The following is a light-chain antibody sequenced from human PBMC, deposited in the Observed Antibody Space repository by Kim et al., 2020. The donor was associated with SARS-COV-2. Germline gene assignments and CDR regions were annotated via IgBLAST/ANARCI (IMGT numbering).Light chain of an antibody. CDR3: QHRDSWPPKFN. CDR2: DAS. Sequence: IPLTQSPATLSLSPGDRATLSCRASQSIGSLLAWYQQKPGQTPRLLIYDASNRATGIPARFSGSGSGTDFTLTISSLEPDDFAVYYCQHRDSWPPKFNFGPGTKVDIK. J-gene: IGKJ3*01. CDR1: QSIGSL. V-gene: IGKV3-11*01.